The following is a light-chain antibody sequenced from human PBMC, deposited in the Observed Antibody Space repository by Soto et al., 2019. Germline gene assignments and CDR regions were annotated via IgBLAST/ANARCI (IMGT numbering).Light chain of an antibody. Sequence: DIVMTQSPEYLAVSLGERATINCGSSQSILYSSNNKNLIAWYQQKPGQPPKLLIYWASTRQSGVPDRFSGSGSGRDFTLTISSLQSEDVAVYYCQQYYSPPRYTFGQGTRLGIK. CDR2: WAS. J-gene: IGKJ2*01. CDR3: QQYYSPPRYT. CDR1: QSILYSSNNKNL. V-gene: IGKV4-1*01.